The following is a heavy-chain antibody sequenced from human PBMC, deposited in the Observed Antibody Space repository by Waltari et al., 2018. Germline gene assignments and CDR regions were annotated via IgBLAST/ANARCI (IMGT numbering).Heavy chain of an antibody. V-gene: IGHV4-61*09. CDR2: IDTSGST. CDR3: ASGYYDSSGYYEQFDY. CDR1: GGSISSGSYY. J-gene: IGHJ4*02. D-gene: IGHD3-22*01. Sequence: QVQLQESGPGLVKPSQTLSLTCTVSGGSISSGSYYWSWIRQPAGKGLEWIGYIDTSGSTNYNPSLKRRVTISVDTSKNQCSLKLSSVTAADTAVYYCASGYYDSSGYYEQFDYWGQGTLVTVSS.